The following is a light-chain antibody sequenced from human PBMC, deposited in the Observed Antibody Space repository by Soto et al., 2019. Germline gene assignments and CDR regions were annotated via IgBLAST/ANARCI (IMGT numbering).Light chain of an antibody. J-gene: IGKJ1*01. CDR1: QSISAS. CDR3: KKYNTWKRK. CDR2: GAD. V-gene: IGKV3-15*01. Sequence: IVLTKTPATLSSFPGDTCTLSCRASQSISASLAWYQHKPGQPPSLLIYGADTRATGVQARFSGSGSGTQFTLTITSMQPEDFATYYCKKYNTWKRKFGKGNKVDIK.